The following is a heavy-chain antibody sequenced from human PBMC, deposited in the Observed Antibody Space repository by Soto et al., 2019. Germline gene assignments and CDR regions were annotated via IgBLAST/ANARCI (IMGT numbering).Heavy chain of an antibody. V-gene: IGHV3-73*01. J-gene: IGHJ4*02. CDR2: IRDRAFSYAT. CDR3: TRLISAAQDY. Sequence: EVLLVESGGGLVQPGGSLKLSCAASGFVFKDSSIHWVRQASGKGLEWVGRIRDRAFSYATAYAASVKGRFTISRDDSTNTAYLQMNSQKTEDTAIYYCTRLISAAQDYWGQGTLVTVSS. CDR1: GFVFKDSS. D-gene: IGHD3-10*01.